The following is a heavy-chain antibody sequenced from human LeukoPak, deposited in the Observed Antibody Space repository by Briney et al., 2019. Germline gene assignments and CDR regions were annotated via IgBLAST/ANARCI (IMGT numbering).Heavy chain of an antibody. V-gene: IGHV1-18*01. J-gene: IGHJ6*03. Sequence: ASVKVSCKASGYTFTSYGISWVRQAPGQGLEWMGRISAYNGNTNYAQKLQGRVTMTTDTSTSTAYMELRSLRSDDTAVYYCARGNLPAFIVGATYYMDVWGKGTTVTVSS. D-gene: IGHD1-26*01. CDR3: ARGNLPAFIVGATYYMDV. CDR1: GYTFTSYG. CDR2: ISAYNGNT.